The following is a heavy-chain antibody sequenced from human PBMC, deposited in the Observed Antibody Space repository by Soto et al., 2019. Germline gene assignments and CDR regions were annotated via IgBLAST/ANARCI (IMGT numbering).Heavy chain of an antibody. D-gene: IGHD2-8*01. V-gene: IGHV4-38-2*01. CDR2: IYHSGST. Sequence: SETLSLTCAVSGYSISSGYYWGWIRQPPGKGLEWIGSIYHSGSTYYNPSLKSRVTISADKSITTAYLQWSSLKASDTAMYYCARGYCTTSICDPWFDPWGQGTLVTVSS. CDR3: ARGYCTTSICDPWFDP. J-gene: IGHJ5*02. CDR1: GYSISSGYY.